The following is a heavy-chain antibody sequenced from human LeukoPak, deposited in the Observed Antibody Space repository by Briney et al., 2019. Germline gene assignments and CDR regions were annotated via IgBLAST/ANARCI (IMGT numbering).Heavy chain of an antibody. CDR3: TRHQTNFYGSGAPFDP. CDR1: GGSISNYY. Sequence: PSETLSLTCTVSGGSISNYYWSWIRQPAGEGLEWIGRIHSSGSTNYNPSLKSRVTVSLDTSKNQFSLQLTSMTAADTAIYYCTRHQTNFYGSGAPFDPWGQGTLVTVSS. D-gene: IGHD3-10*01. V-gene: IGHV4-4*07. CDR2: IHSSGST. J-gene: IGHJ5*02.